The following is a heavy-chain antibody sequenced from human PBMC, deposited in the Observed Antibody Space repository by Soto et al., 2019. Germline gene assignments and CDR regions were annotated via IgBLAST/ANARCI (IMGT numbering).Heavy chain of an antibody. J-gene: IGHJ4*02. D-gene: IGHD3-9*01. Sequence: ASEALSLTWSVSGDSLNSDKYFWGWIRQPPRKGLEWIGSIYYRGNTYYNPSLQTRVTISLDKSKSQFSLRLNSVTAADSAVYFCARLEGLATISYYFDFWGQGAQVTVSS. CDR3: ARLEGLATISYYFDF. V-gene: IGHV4-39*01. CDR2: IYYRGNT. CDR1: GDSLNSDKYF.